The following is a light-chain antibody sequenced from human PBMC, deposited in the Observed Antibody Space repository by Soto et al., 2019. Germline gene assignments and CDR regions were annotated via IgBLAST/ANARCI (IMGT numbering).Light chain of an antibody. V-gene: IGKV3-11*01. CDR1: QSVSSY. J-gene: IGKJ4*01. Sequence: EIVLTQSPATLSLSPGERATLSCRASQSVSSYLAWYQQKPGQAPRLLIYDASNRATGIPARFSGRGSGTDFTLTISSLEPEDIAVYYCQQRSKWPRTFGGGTKVEIK. CDR2: DAS. CDR3: QQRSKWPRT.